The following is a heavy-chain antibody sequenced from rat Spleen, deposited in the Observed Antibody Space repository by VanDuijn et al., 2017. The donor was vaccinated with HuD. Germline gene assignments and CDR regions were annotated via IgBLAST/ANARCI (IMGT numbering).Heavy chain of an antibody. J-gene: IGHJ3*01. CDR3: AREGLGGNWFAH. Sequence: QVQLKESGPGLVQPSETLSLTCTVSGFSVIDYNVHWVRQPPGEGLEWMGVMWIGGTTDYNSPLKSRLSISRDTSKNQVFLKMNSLQSEDTATYYCAREGLGGNWFAHWGQGTLVTVSS. CDR2: MWIGGTT. D-gene: IGHD4-3*01. V-gene: IGHV2-45*01. CDR1: GFSVIDYN.